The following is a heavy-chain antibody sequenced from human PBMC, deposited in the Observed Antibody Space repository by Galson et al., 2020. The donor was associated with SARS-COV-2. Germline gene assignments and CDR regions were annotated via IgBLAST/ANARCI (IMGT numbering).Heavy chain of an antibody. D-gene: IGHD3-22*01. CDR2: VIPMLALA. CDR3: ARAKGDYYDSSGYYTLDYAFNI. Sequence: SVKVSCKASGGPFSNYTISWVRQAPGQGLEWMGRVIPMLALANYAQKFQGRVTITVDKSTTTVYMELSSLRSDDTAVYYCARAKGDYYDSSGYYTLDYAFNIWGQGTTVSVSS. CDR1: GGPFSNYT. J-gene: IGHJ3*02. V-gene: IGHV1-69*02.